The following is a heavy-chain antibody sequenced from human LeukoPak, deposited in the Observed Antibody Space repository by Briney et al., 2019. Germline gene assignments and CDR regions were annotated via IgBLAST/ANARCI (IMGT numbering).Heavy chain of an antibody. CDR3: AASSGWYSPYYYGMDV. D-gene: IGHD6-19*01. Sequence: SETLSLTCTVPGGSIITYYWSWIRQSPGKGLEWIGYIYYGGSTNYNPSLKSRVTISVDTSKNQFSLKLSSVTPADTAVYYCAASSGWYSPYYYGMDVWGQGTTVTVSS. V-gene: IGHV4-59*03. CDR1: GGSIITYY. CDR2: IYYGGST. J-gene: IGHJ6*02.